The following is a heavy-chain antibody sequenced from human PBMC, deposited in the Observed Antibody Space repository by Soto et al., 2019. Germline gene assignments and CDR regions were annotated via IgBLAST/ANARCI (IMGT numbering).Heavy chain of an antibody. CDR3: ARRYYYDSRDAFDI. V-gene: IGHV4-30-4*01. CDR2: IYYSGST. Sequence: PSETLSLTCTVSGGSISSGDYYWSCIRQPPGKGLEWIGYIYYSGSTYYNPSLKSRVTISVDTSKNQFSLKLSSVTAADTAVYYCARRYYYDSRDAFDIWGQGTMVTVSS. CDR1: GGSISSGDYY. J-gene: IGHJ3*02. D-gene: IGHD3-22*01.